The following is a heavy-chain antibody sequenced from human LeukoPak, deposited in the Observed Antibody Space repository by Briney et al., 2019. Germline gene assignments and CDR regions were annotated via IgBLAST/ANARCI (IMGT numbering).Heavy chain of an antibody. V-gene: IGHV4-38-2*01. Sequence: PSVTLTLTCAVSVYSLSSGDYLGWLRQSPGKGLGWIGYIFHSGSTYHNPPLKSRLTISVDTSKNEFSLKLSSVTAADTAVYYCARGIYYLMEYWGQGTLVTVSS. CDR3: ARGIYYLMEY. CDR1: VYSLSSGDY. D-gene: IGHD3-10*01. J-gene: IGHJ4*02. CDR2: IFHSGST.